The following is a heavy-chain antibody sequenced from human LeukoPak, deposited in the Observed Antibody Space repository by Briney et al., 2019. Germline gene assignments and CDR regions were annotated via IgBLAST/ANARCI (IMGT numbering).Heavy chain of an antibody. CDR2: IYYSGST. V-gene: IGHV4-39*07. J-gene: IGHJ5*02. CDR1: RGSISSTGYY. CDR3: GAGEDSSGGKNWFDP. D-gene: IGHD6-25*01. Sequence: SETLSLTCTASRGSISSTGYYWGWIRQPPGKGLEWIGSIYYSGSTYYNPSLKSRVTISVDTSKNQFSLKLSSVTAADTAVYYCGAGEDSSGGKNWFDPWGQGTLVTVSS.